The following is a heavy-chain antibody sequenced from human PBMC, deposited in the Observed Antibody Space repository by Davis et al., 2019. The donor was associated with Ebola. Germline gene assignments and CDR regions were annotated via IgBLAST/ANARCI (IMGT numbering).Heavy chain of an antibody. CDR3: ARGRDIVVVIAFYYFDY. Sequence: GESLKISCVASGFTFSSYWMHWVRQAPGKGLVWVSRINSDGSSTSYADSVKGRFTISRDNAKNSLYLQMNSLRAEDTAVYYCARGRDIVVVIAFYYFDYWGQGTLVTVSS. J-gene: IGHJ4*02. CDR1: GFTFSSYW. D-gene: IGHD2-21*01. CDR2: INSDGSST. V-gene: IGHV3-74*01.